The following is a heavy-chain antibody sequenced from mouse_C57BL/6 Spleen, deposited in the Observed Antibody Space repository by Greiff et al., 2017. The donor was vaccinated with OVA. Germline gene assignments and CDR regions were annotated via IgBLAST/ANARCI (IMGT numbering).Heavy chain of an antibody. CDR2: IDPSDSET. J-gene: IGHJ4*01. Sequence: VQLQQPGAELVRPGSSVKLSCKASGYTFTSYWMHWVKQRPIQGLEWIGNIDPSDSETHYNQKFKDKATLTVDKSSSTAYMQLSRLTSEDSAVYYCATGSSYAMDYWGQGTSVTVSS. CDR1: GYTFTSYW. D-gene: IGHD1-1*01. V-gene: IGHV1-52*01. CDR3: ATGSSYAMDY.